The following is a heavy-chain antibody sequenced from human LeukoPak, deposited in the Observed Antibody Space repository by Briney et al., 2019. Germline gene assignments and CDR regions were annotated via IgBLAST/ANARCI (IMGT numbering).Heavy chain of an antibody. CDR2: ISYDGNNK. D-gene: IGHD2-15*01. CDR1: GFTFSNYV. V-gene: IGHV3-30*14. J-gene: IGHJ6*02. Sequence: GGSLRLSCAASGFTFSNYVMHWVRQAPGKGLEWVALISYDGNNKDYADSVKGRFTISRDNSKNTLYLQMNSLRAEDTAVYYCARSGGSSADVWGQGTTVTVSS. CDR3: ARSGGSSADV.